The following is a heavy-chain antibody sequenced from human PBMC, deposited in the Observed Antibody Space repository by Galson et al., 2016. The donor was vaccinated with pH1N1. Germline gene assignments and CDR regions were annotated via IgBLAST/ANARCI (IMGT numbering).Heavy chain of an antibody. D-gene: IGHD3-22*01. Sequence: QSGAEVTKPGDSLKISCQASGYSFTNSWIGWVRQMPGKGLEWMGIIYPADSDSRYGPSFQGQVTISADKSIKTAYLQWNSLKVSDTAMYDCVTDPYESNGYTSPSWGQGIQVIVSP. CDR1: GYSFTNSW. CDR2: IYPADSDS. J-gene: IGHJ4*02. CDR3: VTDPYESNGYTSPS. V-gene: IGHV5-51*01.